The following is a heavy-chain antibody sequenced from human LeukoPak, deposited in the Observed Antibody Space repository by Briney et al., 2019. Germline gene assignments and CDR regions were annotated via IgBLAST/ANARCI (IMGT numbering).Heavy chain of an antibody. Sequence: GGSLRLSCAASGFTFSNYKMNWVRQAPGKGLEWVSSISSTSTYINYADSVRGRFTISRDNAKKSLYLQMNSLRAEDTAFYYCARVGYSSGWRAPDFDYWGQGTLVTVSS. D-gene: IGHD6-19*01. J-gene: IGHJ4*02. CDR3: ARVGYSSGWRAPDFDY. CDR2: ISSTSTYI. V-gene: IGHV3-21*01. CDR1: GFTFSNYK.